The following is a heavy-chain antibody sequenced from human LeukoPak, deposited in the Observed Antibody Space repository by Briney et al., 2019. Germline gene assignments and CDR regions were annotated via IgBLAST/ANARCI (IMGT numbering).Heavy chain of an antibody. V-gene: IGHV3-30*04. CDR3: ASYPAGYCSSTSCYRGSSADDY. CDR1: GFAFSIHP. J-gene: IGHJ4*02. Sequence: PGESLRLSCVASGFAFSIHPMHWVRQAPGKGLEWVSVLSYDGRDTHSADSVKGRFTISRDNSKNTLYLQMNSLRTEDTAVYYCASYPAGYCSSTSCYRGSSADDYWGQGTLVTVSS. CDR2: LSYDGRDT. D-gene: IGHD2-2*01.